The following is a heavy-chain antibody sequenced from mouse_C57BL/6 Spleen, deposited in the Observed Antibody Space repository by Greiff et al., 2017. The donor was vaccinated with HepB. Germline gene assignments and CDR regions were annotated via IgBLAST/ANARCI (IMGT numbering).Heavy chain of an antibody. CDR3: ARQYGSSSFDV. D-gene: IGHD1-1*01. J-gene: IGHJ1*03. Sequence: EVKLMESGGDLVKPGGSLKLSCAASGFTFSSYGMSWVRQTPDKRLEWVATISSGGSYTYYPDSVKGRFTISRDNATNTLYLQMSSLTSEDTAMYYCARQYGSSSFDVWGTGTTVTVSS. CDR2: ISSGGSYT. CDR1: GFTFSSYG. V-gene: IGHV5-6*01.